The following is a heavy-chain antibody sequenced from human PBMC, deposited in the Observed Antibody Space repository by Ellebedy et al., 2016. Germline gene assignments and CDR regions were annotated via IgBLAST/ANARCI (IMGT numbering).Heavy chain of an antibody. Sequence: SETLSLTCSVSASSLGGNYWSWIRQPPGKGLEWLGYIYSSGNTNYNPSLKSRITISVDTSKNQFSLQLTSVTAADTAVYYCARFRASAAYYFDYWGRGTLVTVS. CDR3: ARFRASAAYYFDY. D-gene: IGHD2-2*01. V-gene: IGHV4-59*01. CDR1: ASSLGGNY. CDR2: IYSSGNT. J-gene: IGHJ4*02.